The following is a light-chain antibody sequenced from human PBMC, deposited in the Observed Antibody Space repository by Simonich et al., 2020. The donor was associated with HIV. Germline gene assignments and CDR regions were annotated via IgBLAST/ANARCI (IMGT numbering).Light chain of an antibody. CDR1: QSVNGNY. CDR3: QQYNNWPLT. V-gene: IGKV3D-20*01. Sequence: EIVLTQSPGTLSLSPGARATLSCRASQSVNGNYLAWFQQKPGLAPRLLIYDASSRATGIPDRFSGSGSGTDFTLTISRLEPEDFAVYYCQQYNNWPLTFGGGTKVEIK. J-gene: IGKJ4*01. CDR2: DAS.